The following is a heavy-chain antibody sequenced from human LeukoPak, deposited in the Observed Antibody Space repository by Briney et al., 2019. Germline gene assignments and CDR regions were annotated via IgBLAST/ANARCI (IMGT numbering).Heavy chain of an antibody. CDR1: GFTLISYS. D-gene: IGHD2-8*02. CDR2: IRASESNT. J-gene: IGHJ4*02. Sequence: GGCLRLSCAATGFTLISYSMTWVRQAPGRGREWVSAIRASESNTFYADSVKGRFTISRDSSKNTLYLQMNDLRDEDTAVYYCAKLTTGWFEDFWGQGTLVTVSS. V-gene: IGHV3-23*01. CDR3: AKLTTGWFEDF.